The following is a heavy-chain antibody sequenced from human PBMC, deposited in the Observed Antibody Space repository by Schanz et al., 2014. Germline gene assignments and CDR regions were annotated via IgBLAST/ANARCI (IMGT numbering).Heavy chain of an antibody. CDR3: AKSLESCPGGRCSRGYFDY. CDR2: ISGSGGST. V-gene: IGHV3-23*01. D-gene: IGHD2-8*02. Sequence: EVHLLESGGGLVQPGGSLRLSCAASGFSFGTYAMSWVRQAPGKGLEWVSAISGSGGSTYYADSVKGRFTISRDNFKGALYLQMSSLRAEDTAVYYCAKSLESCPGGRCSRGYFDYWGQGTLVTVSS. J-gene: IGHJ4*02. CDR1: GFSFGTYA.